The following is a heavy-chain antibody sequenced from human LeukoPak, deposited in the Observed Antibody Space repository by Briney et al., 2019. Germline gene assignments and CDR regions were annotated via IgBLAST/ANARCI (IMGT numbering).Heavy chain of an antibody. J-gene: IGHJ4*02. Sequence: KPSETLSLTCAVYGGSFSDYYWSWIRQPPGKGLEWIGEINHSGSTNYNPSLKSRVTISVDTSKNQFSLKLSSVTAADTAVYYCARGCYDYIWGSYRFGYWGQGTLVTVSS. D-gene: IGHD3-16*02. V-gene: IGHV4-34*01. CDR1: GGSFSDYY. CDR2: INHSGST. CDR3: ARGCYDYIWGSYRFGY.